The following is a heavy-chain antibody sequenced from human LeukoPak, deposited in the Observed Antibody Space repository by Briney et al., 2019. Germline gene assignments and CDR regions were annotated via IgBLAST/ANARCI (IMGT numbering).Heavy chain of an antibody. Sequence: GGSLRLSCAASGFTFSSYAMSWVRQAPGKGLEWVGRIKSKTDGGTTDYAAPVKGRFTISRDDSKNTLYLQMNSLKTEDTAVYYCTTPRGYSYGSDYWGQGTLVTVSS. CDR3: TTPRGYSYGSDY. D-gene: IGHD5-18*01. J-gene: IGHJ4*02. CDR2: IKSKTDGGTT. CDR1: GFTFSSYA. V-gene: IGHV3-15*01.